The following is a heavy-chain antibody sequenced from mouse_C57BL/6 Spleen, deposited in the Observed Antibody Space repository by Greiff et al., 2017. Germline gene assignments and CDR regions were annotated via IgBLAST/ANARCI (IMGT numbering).Heavy chain of an antibody. CDR3: ARLLRHGFAY. CDR2: IHPNSGST. J-gene: IGHJ3*01. CDR1: GYTFTSYW. V-gene: IGHV1-64*01. Sequence: QVQLKQPGAELVKPGASVTLSCKASGYTFTSYWMHWVKQRPGQGLEWIGMIHPNSGSTNYNEKFKSKATLTVDKSSSTAYMQLSSLTSEDSAVYYCARLLRHGFAYWGQGTLVTVSA. D-gene: IGHD1-1*01.